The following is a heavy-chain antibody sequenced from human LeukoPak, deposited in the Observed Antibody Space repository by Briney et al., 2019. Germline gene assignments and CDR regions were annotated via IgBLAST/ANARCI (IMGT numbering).Heavy chain of an antibody. J-gene: IGHJ6*02. D-gene: IGHD3-3*01. CDR3: ARVLRITIFGVVIRDYYYYGMDV. V-gene: IGHV1-2*02. CDR1: GYTFTGYY. Sequence: EASVKVSCKASGYTFTGYYMHWVRQAPGQGLEWMGWINPNSGGTNYAQKFQGRVTMTRDTSISTACMELSRLRSDDTAVYYCARVLRITIFGVVIRDYYYYGMDVWGQGTTVTVSS. CDR2: INPNSGGT.